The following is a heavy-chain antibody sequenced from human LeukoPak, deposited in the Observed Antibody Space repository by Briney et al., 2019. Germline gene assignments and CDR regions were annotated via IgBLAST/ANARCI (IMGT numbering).Heavy chain of an antibody. V-gene: IGHV3-21*01. Sequence: GGSLRLSCAASGFTFSSYAMSWVRQAPGKGLEWVSSISSSNNYIYYADSVRGRFTISRDNTKNSLYLQMNSLRAEDTAVYYCARDLRLGYYGSRNAFDIWGQGTMVTVSS. J-gene: IGHJ3*02. CDR3: ARDLRLGYYGSRNAFDI. CDR1: GFTFSSYA. CDR2: ISSSNNYI. D-gene: IGHD3-10*01.